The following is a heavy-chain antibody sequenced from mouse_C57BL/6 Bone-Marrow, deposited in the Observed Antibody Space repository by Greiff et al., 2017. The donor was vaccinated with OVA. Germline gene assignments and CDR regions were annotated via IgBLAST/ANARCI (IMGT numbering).Heavy chain of an antibody. J-gene: IGHJ4*01. D-gene: IGHD1-1*01. CDR1: GFSLTSYG. Sequence: QVQLKESGPGLVAPSQSLSITCTVSGFSLTSYGVHWVRQPPGKGLEWLVVIWSDGSTTYNSALKSRLSISKDNSKSQVFLKMNSLQTDDTAMYYCARGGYYGSSPYAMDYWGQGTSVTVSS. CDR2: IWSDGST. V-gene: IGHV2-6*03. CDR3: ARGGYYGSSPYAMDY.